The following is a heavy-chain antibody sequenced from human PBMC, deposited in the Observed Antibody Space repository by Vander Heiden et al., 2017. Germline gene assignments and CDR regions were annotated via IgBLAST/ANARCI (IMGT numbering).Heavy chain of an antibody. J-gene: IGHJ6*02. V-gene: IGHV4-39*02. CDR3: ARDPKHSSSGDYYYYGMDV. D-gene: IGHD6-13*01. Sequence: QLQLQESGPGLVNPSETLSLTCTVSGGPISSSNDYWAWIRQPPGKGLEWIGSIYYSGSTYYNPSLKSRVTMSIDTSRKQFSLKLSSVTAADKAVYFCARDPKHSSSGDYYYYGMDVWGQGTTVTVSS. CDR1: GGPISSSNDY. CDR2: IYYSGST.